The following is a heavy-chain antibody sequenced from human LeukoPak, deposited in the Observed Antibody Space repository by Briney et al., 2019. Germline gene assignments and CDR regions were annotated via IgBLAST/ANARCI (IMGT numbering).Heavy chain of an antibody. D-gene: IGHD5-24*01. CDR3: AAQRWLQLPFDY. J-gene: IGHJ4*02. Sequence: QPGGSLRLSCAASGFTLSSYAMSWVRQAPGKGLGWVSAISGSGGSTYYADSVKGRFTISRDNSKNTLYLQMNSLRAEDTAVYYCAAQRWLQLPFDYWGQGTLVTVSS. V-gene: IGHV3-23*01. CDR2: ISGSGGST. CDR1: GFTLSSYA.